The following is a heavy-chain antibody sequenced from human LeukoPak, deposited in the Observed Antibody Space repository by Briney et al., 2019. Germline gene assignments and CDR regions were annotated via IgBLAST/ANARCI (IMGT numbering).Heavy chain of an antibody. Sequence: GASVKVSCKASGYTFTSYYMHWVRQAPGQGLEWMGIINPSGGSTSYAQKFQGRVTMTRDTSISTAYMELSRLRSDDTAVYYCARIPAGLGNWFDPWGQGTLVTVSS. J-gene: IGHJ5*02. CDR1: GYTFTSYY. CDR2: INPSGGST. CDR3: ARIPAGLGNWFDP. V-gene: IGHV1-46*01.